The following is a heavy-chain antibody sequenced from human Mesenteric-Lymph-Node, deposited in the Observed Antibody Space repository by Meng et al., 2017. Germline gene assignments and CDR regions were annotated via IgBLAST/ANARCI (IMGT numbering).Heavy chain of an antibody. CDR2: IYTSGST. V-gene: IGHV4-4*07. CDR1: GGSISSYY. D-gene: IGHD1-1*01. Sequence: GSLRLSCTVSGGSISSYYWSWIRQPAGKGLEWIGRIYTSGSTNYNPSLKSRVTISSDTSKNQFSLKLSSVTAADTALYFCARFGKTDAAFDTWGQGTMVTVSS. J-gene: IGHJ3*02. CDR3: ARFGKTDAAFDT.